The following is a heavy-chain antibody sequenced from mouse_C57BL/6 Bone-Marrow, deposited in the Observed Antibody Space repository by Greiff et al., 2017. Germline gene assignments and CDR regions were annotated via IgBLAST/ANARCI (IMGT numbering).Heavy chain of an antibody. J-gene: IGHJ1*03. CDR2: IYPRSGNT. V-gene: IGHV1-81*01. CDR3: ARSLGRGWNFAV. CDR1: GYTFTSYG. Sequence: QVQLQQSGAELARPGASVTLSCKASGYTFTSYGISWVKQRPGQGLEWIGEIYPRSGNTYYNEKFKGKATLTADKSSSTAYMELRSLTSEDSAVYFGARSLGRGWNFAVWGTGTTVTVTS. D-gene: IGHD4-1*01.